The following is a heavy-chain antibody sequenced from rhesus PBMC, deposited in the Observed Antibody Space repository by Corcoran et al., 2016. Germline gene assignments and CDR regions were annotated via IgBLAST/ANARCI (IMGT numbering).Heavy chain of an antibody. CDR1: GFSLSTRGMG. V-gene: IGHV2S1*01. J-gene: IGHJ4*01. Sequence: QVTLKESGPALVKPTQTLTLTCTFSGFSLSTRGMGVGWIRQPPGKALEWLASMNWDDDKDYRTSLKSRLTIAKDTAKNQVVRTMTNMDPVDTATYYCARVPGGYWGQGVLVTVSA. CDR2: MNWDDDK. CDR3: ARVPGGY. D-gene: IGHD3-34*01.